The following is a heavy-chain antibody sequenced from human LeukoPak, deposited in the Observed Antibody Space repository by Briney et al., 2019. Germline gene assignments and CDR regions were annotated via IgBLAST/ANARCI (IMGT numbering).Heavy chain of an antibody. CDR1: GYTFTTYY. CDR3: ARAHHYFGPGHDY. V-gene: IGHV1-2*02. D-gene: IGHD3-10*01. J-gene: IGHJ4*02. Sequence: GASVKVSCMTSGYTFTTYYLHWVRQAPGQGLEWMGRINPDSGVTNFAQNFQGRVTMTRDSSINTAYMELSGLRSDDTAVYFCARAHHYFGPGHDYWGQGTLVTVSS. CDR2: INPDSGVT.